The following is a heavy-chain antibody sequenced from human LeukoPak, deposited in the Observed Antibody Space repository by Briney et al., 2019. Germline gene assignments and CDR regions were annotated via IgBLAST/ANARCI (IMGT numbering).Heavy chain of an antibody. CDR2: IYHSGST. CDR1: GGSISSSNW. CDR3: ARGGGYYDFWSGYSY. J-gene: IGHJ4*02. V-gene: IGHV4-4*02. D-gene: IGHD3-3*01. Sequence: PSETLSLTCAVSGGSISSSNWWSWVRQPPGKGLEWIGEIYHSGSTNYNPSLKSRVTISVDTSKNQFSLKLSSVTAADTAVYYCARGGGYYDFWSGYSYWGQGTLVTVSS.